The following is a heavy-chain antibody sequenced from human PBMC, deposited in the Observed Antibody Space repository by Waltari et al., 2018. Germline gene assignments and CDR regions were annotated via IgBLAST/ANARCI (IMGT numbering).Heavy chain of an antibody. D-gene: IGHD2-21*02. CDR2: ISSSSSYI. Sequence: EVQLVESGGGLVKPGGSLRLSCAASGFTFSSYNMNWVRQAPGKGLEWVSSISSSSSYIYYADSVKGRFTISRDNAKNSLYLQMNSLRAEDTAVYYCARDPEDCGGDCYSRFPFDYWGQGTLVTVSS. CDR3: ARDPEDCGGDCYSRFPFDY. CDR1: GFTFSSYN. V-gene: IGHV3-21*01. J-gene: IGHJ4*02.